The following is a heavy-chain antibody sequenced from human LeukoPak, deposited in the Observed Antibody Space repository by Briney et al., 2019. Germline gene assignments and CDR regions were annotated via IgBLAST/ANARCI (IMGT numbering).Heavy chain of an antibody. J-gene: IGHJ4*02. CDR1: GGSISSYF. D-gene: IGHD7-27*01. CDR2: IYYSGST. Sequence: KPSESLSLTCTVSGGSISSYFWSWIRQPPGKGLEFIGYIYYSGSTYYNPSLKSRVTMSVDTSRNRFSLRLSSVTAAHAAVYYCARERRLGKSFDSWGQGTLVTVSS. CDR3: ARERRLGKSFDS. V-gene: IGHV4-59*01.